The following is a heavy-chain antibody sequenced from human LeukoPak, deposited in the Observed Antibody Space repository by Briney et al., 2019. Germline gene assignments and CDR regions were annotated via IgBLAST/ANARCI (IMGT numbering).Heavy chain of an antibody. CDR3: ARERKDYYYGMDV. V-gene: IGHV3-11*06. CDR2: ISSSSSYT. J-gene: IGHJ6*02. CDR1: GFTFSDYY. Sequence: SGGSLRLSCAASGFTFSDYYMSWIRQAPGKGLGWVSYISSSSSYTNYADSVKGRFTISRDNAKNSLYLQMNSLRAEDTAVYYCARERKDYYYGMDVWGQGTTVTVSS.